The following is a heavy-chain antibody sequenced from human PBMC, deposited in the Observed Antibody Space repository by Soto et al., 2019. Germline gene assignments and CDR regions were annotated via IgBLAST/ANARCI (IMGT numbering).Heavy chain of an antibody. V-gene: IGHV1-18*01. D-gene: IGHD2-8*01. CDR2: ISAYNGDT. Sequence: QAQLVQSGGEVKKPGASVKVSCRASGYTFTSYGYAWVRQAPGQGLEWMGWISAYNGDTNYAQKFQYRVTLTRDTSTTTAQMELRSLGSDDTAVYYCARSGAYCTSITCLFDSFWGLGTLVTVPS. J-gene: IGHJ4*02. CDR3: ARSGAYCTSITCLFDSF. CDR1: GYTFTSYG.